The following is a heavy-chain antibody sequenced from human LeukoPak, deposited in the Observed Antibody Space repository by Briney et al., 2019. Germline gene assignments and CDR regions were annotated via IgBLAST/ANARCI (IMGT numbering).Heavy chain of an antibody. CDR1: GYSLTTYW. J-gene: IGHJ3*02. Sequence: GESLKISCKGSGYSLTTYWIGWVRQMPGKGLEWMGIIYPGDSDTRYSPSFQGQVTISADKSISTAYLQWSSLKASDTAMYYCARRGYCSGDGCHSNAFDIWGQGTVVTVTS. D-gene: IGHD2-15*01. V-gene: IGHV5-51*01. CDR2: IYPGDSDT. CDR3: ARRGYCSGDGCHSNAFDI.